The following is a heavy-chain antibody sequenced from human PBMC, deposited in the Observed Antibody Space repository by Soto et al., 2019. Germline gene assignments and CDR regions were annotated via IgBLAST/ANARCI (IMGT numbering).Heavy chain of an antibody. CDR2: SSQSGST. CDR3: AKKVPAALPLYYYFGLDV. J-gene: IGHJ6*02. CDR1: GTSLGSDNM. V-gene: IGHV4-4*02. D-gene: IGHD2-15*01. Sequence: SLTLSLPCAVSGTSLGSDNMWSFVHHPPKESLEWTGESSQSGSTKYDPSLASRVTIPGDKSKNQFSLRLTSMTAADTAVYYCAKKVPAALPLYYYFGLDVWGQGTTVTVSS.